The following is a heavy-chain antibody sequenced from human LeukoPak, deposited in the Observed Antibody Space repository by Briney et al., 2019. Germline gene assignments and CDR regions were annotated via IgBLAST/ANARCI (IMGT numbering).Heavy chain of an antibody. D-gene: IGHD3-22*01. CDR1: GSSISNNAL. J-gene: IGHJ4*02. CDR2: IYHSGST. Sequence: SDTLSLTCAVSGSSISNNALWGWIRQPPGKGLEWIGYIYHSGSTYYNPSLKSRVSISIDTSKNQFSLKLSSVTAADTAVYYCARVETYYYDSSGYPYFDYWGQGTLVTVSS. V-gene: IGHV4-28*03. CDR3: ARVETYYYDSSGYPYFDY.